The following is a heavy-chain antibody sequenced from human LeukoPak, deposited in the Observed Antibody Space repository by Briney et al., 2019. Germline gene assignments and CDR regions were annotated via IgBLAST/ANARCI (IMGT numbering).Heavy chain of an antibody. CDR2: INPNSGGT. CDR3: AKDLRPDGRYDFDH. CDR1: GYTFTGYY. Sequence: ASVKVSCKASGYTFTGYYMHWVRQAPGQGLEWMGWINPNSGGTNYAQKFQGRVTMTRDTSISTAYMELSRLRSDDTAVYYCAKDLRPDGRYDFDHWGQGTLVTVSS. V-gene: IGHV1-2*02. D-gene: IGHD5-12*01. J-gene: IGHJ4*02.